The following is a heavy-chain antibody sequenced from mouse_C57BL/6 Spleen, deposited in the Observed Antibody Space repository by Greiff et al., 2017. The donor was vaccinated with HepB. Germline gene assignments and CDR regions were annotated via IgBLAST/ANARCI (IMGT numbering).Heavy chain of an antibody. D-gene: IGHD1-1*01. J-gene: IGHJ2*01. Sequence: QVQLQQPGAELVMPGASVKLSCKASGYTFTSYWMHWVKQRPGQGLEWIGEIDPSDSYTNYNQKFKGKSTLTVDKSSSTAYMQLSSLTSEDSAVYYCARGILRSYFDYWGQGTTLTVSS. CDR3: ARGILRSYFDY. V-gene: IGHV1-69*01. CDR2: IDPSDSYT. CDR1: GYTFTSYW.